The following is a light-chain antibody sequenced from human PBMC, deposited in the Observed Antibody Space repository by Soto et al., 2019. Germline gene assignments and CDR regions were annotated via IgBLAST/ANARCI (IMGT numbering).Light chain of an antibody. Sequence: QSALTQPASVSGSPGQSITISCTGTSSDVGGYNYVSWYQQHPGKAPKLMIYDVSNRPSGVPNRFSGSKSGNTASLTISGLQAEVEADYYCSSYTSSSTYVVFGGGTKLTVL. CDR1: SSDVGGYNY. J-gene: IGLJ2*01. CDR3: SSYTSSSTYVV. CDR2: DVS. V-gene: IGLV2-14*01.